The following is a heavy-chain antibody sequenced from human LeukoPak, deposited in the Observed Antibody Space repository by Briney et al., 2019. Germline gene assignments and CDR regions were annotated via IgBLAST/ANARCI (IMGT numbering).Heavy chain of an antibody. V-gene: IGHV1-2*02. D-gene: IGHD4-17*01. CDR1: VHTFTVYY. CDR2: INPNSGGT. CDR3: ASEYGDRNDY. J-gene: IGHJ4*02. Sequence: EASVRVSCKASVHTFTVYYMHWVRQAPGQGLEWMGWINPNSGGTNYAQKFQGRVTMTRDTSISTAYMELSRLRSDDTAVYYCASEYGDRNDYWGQGTLVTVSS.